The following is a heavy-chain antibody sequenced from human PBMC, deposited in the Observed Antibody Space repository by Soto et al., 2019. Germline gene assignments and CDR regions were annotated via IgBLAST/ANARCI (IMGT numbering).Heavy chain of an antibody. V-gene: IGHV3-30*04. CDR1: GFSISRSA. J-gene: IGHJ5*02. CDR3: ARDLQAGTDNVNWFAP. CDR2: IAYGGSNK. D-gene: IGHD1-1*01. Sequence: PGGSLRLSCAASGFSISRSAMHWVRQAPGKGPEWVAVIAYGGSNKWYADSAKGRFTISRDNSKNTLYLHMTSLRGEDTAVYYCARDLQAGTDNVNWFAPWGQGTLVTVSS.